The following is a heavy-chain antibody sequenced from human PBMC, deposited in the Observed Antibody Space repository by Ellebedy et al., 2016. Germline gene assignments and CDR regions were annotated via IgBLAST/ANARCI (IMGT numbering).Heavy chain of an antibody. CDR2: INSGNDNT. CDR3: ARGRVVEGVIDV. CDR1: GYTFLRYA. J-gene: IGHJ6*02. Sequence: ASVKVSCKASGYTFLRYAMHWVRQAPGQSLEWMGWINSGNDNTKFSPKFQGRLTIARDTTASTVYMELSSLKFEDTAVYYCARGRVVEGVIDVWGQGTTVTASS. D-gene: IGHD2-15*01. V-gene: IGHV1-3*01.